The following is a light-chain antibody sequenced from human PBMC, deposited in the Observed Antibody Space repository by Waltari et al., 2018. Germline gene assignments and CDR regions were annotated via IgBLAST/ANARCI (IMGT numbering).Light chain of an antibody. V-gene: IGKV3-20*01. CDR1: TRVSRY. CDR3: KEYVRLPGT. Sequence: EIVLPQPPGTLSLSPGERATLSCRASTRVSRYLDWYQHKPGQAPRLLIYDASTRATGIPDRFSGSGSGTDFRLTISGVEPEDFAVYYCKEYVRLPGTFGQGTKVEIK. CDR2: DAS. J-gene: IGKJ1*01.